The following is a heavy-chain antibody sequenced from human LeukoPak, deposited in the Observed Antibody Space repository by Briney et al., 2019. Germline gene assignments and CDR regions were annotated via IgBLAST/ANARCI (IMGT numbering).Heavy chain of an antibody. CDR1: GFTFSSSS. V-gene: IGHV3-21*01. Sequence: GGSLRLSCAASGFTFSSSSMNWVRQAPGKGLEWVSSISSSSSYIYYADSVKGRFTISRDNAKNSLYLQMNSLRAEDTAVYYCARDYYDSSGYYLPYYGMDVWGQGTTVTVSS. D-gene: IGHD3-22*01. CDR2: ISSSSSYI. J-gene: IGHJ6*02. CDR3: ARDYYDSSGYYLPYYGMDV.